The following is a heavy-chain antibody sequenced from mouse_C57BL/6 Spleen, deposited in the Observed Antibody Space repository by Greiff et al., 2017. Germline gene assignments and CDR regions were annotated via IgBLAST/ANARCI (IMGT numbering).Heavy chain of an antibody. V-gene: IGHV5-17*01. CDR3: ARIDGNYVDYAMDY. Sequence: EVQVVESGGGLVKPGGSLKLSCAASGFTFSDYGMHWVRQAPEKGLAWVAYISSGSSTIYYADTVKGRFTISRDNAKNTLFLQMTSLRSEDTAMYYCARIDGNYVDYAMDYWGQGTSVTVSS. D-gene: IGHD2-1*01. J-gene: IGHJ4*01. CDR2: ISSGSSTI. CDR1: GFTFSDYG.